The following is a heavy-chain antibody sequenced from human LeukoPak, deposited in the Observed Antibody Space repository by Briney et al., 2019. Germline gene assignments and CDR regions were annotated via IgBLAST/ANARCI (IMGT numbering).Heavy chain of an antibody. CDR1: GFTFSSYW. V-gene: IGHV3-74*01. Sequence: GGSLRLSCAASGFTFSSYWMHWVRQTPGKGLVWVSRINGDGSSTSYADSVKGRFTISRDNAKDTLYLQMNSLRAEDTAAYYCARDLDGSGNYHWFDPWGQGTLVTVSS. J-gene: IGHJ5*02. CDR2: INGDGSST. D-gene: IGHD3-10*01. CDR3: ARDLDGSGNYHWFDP.